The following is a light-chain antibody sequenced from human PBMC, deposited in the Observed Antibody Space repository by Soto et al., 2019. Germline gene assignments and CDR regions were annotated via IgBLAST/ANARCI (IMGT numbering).Light chain of an antibody. CDR2: AAS. Sequence: AIRMTQSPSSFSASTGDRVTITCRASQGISSYLAWYQQKPGKAPKLLIYAASTLQSGVPSRFSGSGSGTDFTLTISCLQSEDFATYYCQQYNSYSPYTFGQGTKVEIK. J-gene: IGKJ2*01. CDR3: QQYNSYSPYT. CDR1: QGISSY. V-gene: IGKV1-8*01.